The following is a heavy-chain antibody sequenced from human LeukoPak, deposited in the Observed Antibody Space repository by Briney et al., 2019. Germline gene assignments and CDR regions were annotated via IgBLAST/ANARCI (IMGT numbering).Heavy chain of an antibody. CDR2: ISYDGRNE. D-gene: IGHD1-14*01. V-gene: IGHV3-30*18. J-gene: IGHJ4*02. CDR3: AKDKPIDY. CDR1: GFTFSDFG. Sequence: GGSLGLSGLASGFTFSDFGMLWFGQPPGKGLEWVAVISYDGRNEHYADSVKGRFTISRDNSKNTVFLQMNTLRTEDTAVYFCAKDKPIDYWGQGTLVTVSS.